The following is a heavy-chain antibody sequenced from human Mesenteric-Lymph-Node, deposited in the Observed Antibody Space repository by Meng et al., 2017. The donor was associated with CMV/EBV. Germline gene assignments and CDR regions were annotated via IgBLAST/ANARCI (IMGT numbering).Heavy chain of an antibody. CDR1: GGSTSSSSYY. J-gene: IGHJ4*02. CDR3: AGVGLEQRSRGVDY. CDR2: IYYSGST. D-gene: IGHD1/OR15-1a*01. V-gene: IGHV4-39*01. Sequence: GSLRLSCTVSGGSTSSSSYYWGWTRQPPGKGLEWIGSIYYSGSTYYNPSLKSRVTISVDTSKNQFSLKLSSVTAADTAVYYCAGVGLEQRSRGVDYWGQGTLVTVSS.